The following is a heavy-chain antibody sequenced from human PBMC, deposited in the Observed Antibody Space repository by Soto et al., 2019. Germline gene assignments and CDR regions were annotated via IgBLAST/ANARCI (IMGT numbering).Heavy chain of an antibody. D-gene: IGHD3-10*01. Sequence: EVQLAESGGSLVQPGESLGLSCAAYGFTFRNYWMHWVRQAPGKGLEWVSRINSDTSDTSYADSVKGRFTVSRDNAKNTLDLQMNSLRVEDTAVYYCVCEERFVANFDRCGQGTLVIVSS. CDR1: GFTFRNYW. CDR3: VCEERFVANFDR. V-gene: IGHV3-74*01. J-gene: IGHJ4*02. CDR2: INSDTSDT.